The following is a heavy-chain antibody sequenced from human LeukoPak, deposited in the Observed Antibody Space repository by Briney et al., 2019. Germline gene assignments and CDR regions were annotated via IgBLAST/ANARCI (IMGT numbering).Heavy chain of an antibody. CDR3: ASIFYYGSGSSDY. Sequence: ASVKVSCKASGYTFTDDYMHWVRQAPGQGLEFMGWINPDTGFTNYAQKFQGRVTMTRDTSISTAYMELSRLRSDDTAIYYCASIFYYGSGSSDYWGQGTLVTVSS. D-gene: IGHD3-10*01. J-gene: IGHJ4*02. CDR2: INPDTGFT. CDR1: GYTFTDDY. V-gene: IGHV1-2*02.